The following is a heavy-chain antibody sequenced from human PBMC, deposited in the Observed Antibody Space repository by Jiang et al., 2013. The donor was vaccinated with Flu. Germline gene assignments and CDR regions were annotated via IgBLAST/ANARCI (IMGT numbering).Heavy chain of an antibody. Sequence: TDYYMHWVRQAPGQGLEWMGWINPNSGGTNYAQKFQGRVTMTRDTSISTAYMELSRLRSDDTAVYYCARDSGGDFWSGYLTQPPDYWGQGTLVTVSS. J-gene: IGHJ4*02. V-gene: IGHV1-2*02. CDR1: TDYY. D-gene: IGHD3-3*01. CDR3: ARDSGGDFWSGYLTQPPDY. CDR2: INPNSGGT.